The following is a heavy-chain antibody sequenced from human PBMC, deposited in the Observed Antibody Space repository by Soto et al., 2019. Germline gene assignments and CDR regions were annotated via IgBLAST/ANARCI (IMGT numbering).Heavy chain of an antibody. J-gene: IGHJ4*02. CDR2: ISSSSSYI. D-gene: IGHD3-22*01. Sequence: PGGSLRLSCAASGFTFSSYSMNWVRQAPGKGLEWVSSISSSSSYIYYADSVKGRFTISRDNAKNSLYLQMNSLRAEDTAVYYCARDDLFMIAYDYWGQGTLVTVSS. V-gene: IGHV3-21*01. CDR1: GFTFSSYS. CDR3: ARDDLFMIAYDY.